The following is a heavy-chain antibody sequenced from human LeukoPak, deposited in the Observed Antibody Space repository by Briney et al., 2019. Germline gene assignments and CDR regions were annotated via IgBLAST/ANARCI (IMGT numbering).Heavy chain of an antibody. D-gene: IGHD1-26*01. CDR3: ARVVGATTLNYYYYYMDV. J-gene: IGHJ6*03. V-gene: IGHV1-18*01. Sequence: ASVKVSCKASGYTFTSYGISWVRQAPGQGLEWMGWISAYNGNTNYAQKLQGRVTMTTDTSTSTAYMELRSLRSDDTAVYYCARVVGATTLNYYYYYMDVWGKGTTVTVSS. CDR2: ISAYNGNT. CDR1: GYTFTSYG.